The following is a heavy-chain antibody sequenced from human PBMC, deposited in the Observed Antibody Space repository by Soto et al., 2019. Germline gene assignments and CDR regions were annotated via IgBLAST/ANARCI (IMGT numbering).Heavy chain of an antibody. CDR1: GGTFSSYA. CDR3: ASGADYGDFSDY. V-gene: IGHV1-69*13. CDR2: IIPIFGTA. J-gene: IGHJ4*02. Sequence: ASVKVSCKASGGTFSSYAISWVRQAPGQGLEWMGGIIPIFGTANYAQKFQGRVTITADESTSTAYMELSSLRSEDTAVYYCASGADYGDFSDYWGQGTLVTSPQ. D-gene: IGHD4-17*01.